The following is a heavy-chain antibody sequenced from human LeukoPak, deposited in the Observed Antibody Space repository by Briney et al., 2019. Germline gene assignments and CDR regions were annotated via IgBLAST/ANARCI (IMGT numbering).Heavy chain of an antibody. J-gene: IGHJ4*02. CDR3: ARGGYSYGQGYFDY. CDR2: IYYSGST. D-gene: IGHD5-18*01. CDR1: GGSISSSSFY. V-gene: IGHV4-39*07. Sequence: SETLSLTCTVSGGSISSSSFYWGWIRQPPGRGLEWIGSIYYSGSTYYNPSLKSRVTISVDTSENQFSLKLSSVTAADTAVYYCARGGYSYGQGYFDYWGQGTLVTVSS.